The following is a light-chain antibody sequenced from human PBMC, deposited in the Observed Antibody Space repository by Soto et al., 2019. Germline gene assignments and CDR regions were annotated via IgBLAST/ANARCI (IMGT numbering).Light chain of an antibody. CDR1: SSDVGAYDF. J-gene: IGLJ1*01. V-gene: IGLV2-14*03. Sequence: QSALAQPASVSGSPGQSITISCSGTSSDVGAYDFVSWYQQHPDKAPKLMIYEVSNRPSGVSYRFSGSKSVNTATLTISGLQVEDEADYYCSSYTTSSTRVFGTGTKVTAL. CDR2: EVS. CDR3: SSYTTSSTRV.